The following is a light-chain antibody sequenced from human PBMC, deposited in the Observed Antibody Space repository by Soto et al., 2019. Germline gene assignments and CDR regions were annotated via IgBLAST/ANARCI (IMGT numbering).Light chain of an antibody. J-gene: IGLJ2*01. Sequence: HSVLTQPASVSGSPGQSITISCTGTISDVGGYNYVSWYQQHPGKAPKLMIYDVSNRPSGVSNRFSGSKSVNTASLPTSELQAEYEDDYYCSSYSSSTTHVVFGGGTKLTVL. CDR3: SSYSSSTTHVV. CDR1: ISDVGGYNY. V-gene: IGLV2-14*03. CDR2: DVS.